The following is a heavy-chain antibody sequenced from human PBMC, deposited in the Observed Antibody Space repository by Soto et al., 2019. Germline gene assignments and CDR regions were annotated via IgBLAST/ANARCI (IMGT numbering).Heavy chain of an antibody. V-gene: IGHV4-39*01. CDR2: IYYSGST. CDR1: GGSISSSSYY. J-gene: IGHJ1*01. D-gene: IGHD6-19*01. CDR3: AIQADDSSGWYYRLEFSQH. Sequence: QLHLQESGPGLVKPSETLSLTCTVSGGSISSSSYYWGCIRQPPGKGLEWIGSIYYSGSTYYNPSLKSRVTISVDTSKNQFSLKLSSVTAADTAVYYCAIQADDSSGWYYRLEFSQHWGQGTLVTVSS.